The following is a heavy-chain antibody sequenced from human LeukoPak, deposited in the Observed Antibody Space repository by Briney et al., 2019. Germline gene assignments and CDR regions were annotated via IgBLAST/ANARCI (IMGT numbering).Heavy chain of an antibody. D-gene: IGHD2/OR15-2a*01. CDR2: IGPHRTLT. J-gene: IGHJ4*02. CDR3: VREGEGPLSKDFDY. V-gene: IGHV1-2*02. CDR1: GFTFTDHY. Sequence: ASVKLSCKSSGFTFTDHYIHWVRQGPGQGLEWMGYIGPHRTLTSAQPDFPGRVAMTRDASMSTAYMELTRLTSDDTAVYYCVREGEGPLSKDFDYWGQGTLVTVSS.